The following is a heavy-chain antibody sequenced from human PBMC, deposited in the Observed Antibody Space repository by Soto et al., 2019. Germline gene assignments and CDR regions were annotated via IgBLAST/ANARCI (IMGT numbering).Heavy chain of an antibody. CDR1: GFTFSNYS. D-gene: IGHD3-22*01. V-gene: IGHV3-48*01. Sequence: EVQLVESGGGLVQPGGSLRLSCAASGFTFSNYSMNWVRQAPGKGLEWVSYISSSSSTIFYADSVKGRFTISRDDAKNSLYLHMNSLRVEDTGVYDCAILGGQQLVESIKDYDDSGRSGIDYWGQGTLVTVSS. J-gene: IGHJ4*02. CDR3: AILGGQQLVESIKDYDDSGRSGIDY. CDR2: ISSSSSTI.